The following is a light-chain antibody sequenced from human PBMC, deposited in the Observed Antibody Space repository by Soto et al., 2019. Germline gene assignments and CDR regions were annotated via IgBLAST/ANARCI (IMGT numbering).Light chain of an antibody. J-gene: IGKJ1*01. CDR1: QSINDW. V-gene: IGKV1-5*03. CDR2: KAS. Sequence: DIQMTQSPSTLSASVGDRVTITCRASQSINDWLAWYQQKPGKAPNLLIYKASSLQSGVPSRFSGSGSGTESTLTISSLQPDDFATFYFQQYFSYPWTFGQGTKVEIK. CDR3: QQYFSYPWT.